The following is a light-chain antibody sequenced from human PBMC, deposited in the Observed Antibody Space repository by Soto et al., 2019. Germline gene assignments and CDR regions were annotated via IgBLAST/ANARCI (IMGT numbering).Light chain of an antibody. J-gene: IGLJ3*02. Sequence: QSALTQPASVSGSPGQSITISCTGTSSDIGGFSYVSWYQQHPDKAPKLIIYEVINRPSGVSNRFSGSKSGDTASLTISGLQHEDEADYSCSSYSSTSTPVVFGGGTKVTVL. CDR1: SSDIGGFSY. CDR2: EVI. V-gene: IGLV2-14*01. CDR3: SSYSSTSTPVV.